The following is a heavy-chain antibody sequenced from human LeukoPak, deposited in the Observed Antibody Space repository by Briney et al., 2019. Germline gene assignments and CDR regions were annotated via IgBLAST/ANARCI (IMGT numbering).Heavy chain of an antibody. CDR3: ARDGPHMSMVRGVYGMDV. CDR1: GDSVSSNSAT. Sequence: SQTLSLTCAISGDSVSSNSATWIWIRQSPSRGLEWLGRTYYRSKWYNDYAVSLQGRISVNPDTSKNQFSLQLNSVTPEDTALYYCARDGPHMSMVRGVYGMDVRGQGTTVTVSS. J-gene: IGHJ6*02. D-gene: IGHD3-10*01. CDR2: TYYRSKWYN. V-gene: IGHV6-1*01.